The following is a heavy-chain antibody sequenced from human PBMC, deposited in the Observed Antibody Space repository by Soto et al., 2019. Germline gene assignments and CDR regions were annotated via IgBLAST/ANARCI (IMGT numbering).Heavy chain of an antibody. CDR3: ARAWRADV. CDR1: GFTFSNFA. CDR2: ISANGDTT. J-gene: IGHJ6*02. V-gene: IGHV3-64*01. Sequence: EVQLVESGGGLVQPGGSLGLSCAASGFTFSNFAMHWLRQAPGKGLECVSVISANGDTTYYATSVKDRFTISRDDSKNTLYLQMGSRRAEDMAVYYCARAWRADVWGQGTTVVVSS.